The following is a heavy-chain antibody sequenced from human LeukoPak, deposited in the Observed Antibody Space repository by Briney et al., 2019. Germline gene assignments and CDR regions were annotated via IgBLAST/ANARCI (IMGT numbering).Heavy chain of an antibody. CDR3: ARVLLPLYGMDV. D-gene: IGHD3-22*01. Sequence: PGRSLRLSCAASGFTFSSYGMHWVRQAPGKGLEWVAVISYDGSNKYYADSVKGRFTISRDNSKNTLYLQMNSLRAEDTAVYYCARVLLPLYGMDVWSQGTTVTVSS. CDR1: GFTFSSYG. CDR2: ISYDGSNK. V-gene: IGHV3-30*03. J-gene: IGHJ6*02.